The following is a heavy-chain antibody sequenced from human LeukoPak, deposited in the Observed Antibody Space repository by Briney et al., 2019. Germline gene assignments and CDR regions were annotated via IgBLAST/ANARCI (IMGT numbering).Heavy chain of an antibody. CDR2: ISNDGTKK. Sequence: GGSLRLSCAASGFTFSSYAMHWVRQAPGKGLEWVAVISNDGTKKYYADSVKGRFTVSKDNSKNTLYLQMSSLGPEDTAVYYCAKEKYRGYSYGSGDCRGQGTLVTVSS. D-gene: IGHD5-18*01. V-gene: IGHV3-30*18. CDR1: GFTFSSYA. CDR3: AKEKYRGYSYGSGDC. J-gene: IGHJ4*02.